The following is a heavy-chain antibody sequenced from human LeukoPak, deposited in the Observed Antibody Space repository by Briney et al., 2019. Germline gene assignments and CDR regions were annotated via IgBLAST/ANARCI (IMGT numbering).Heavy chain of an antibody. CDR2: ISSSGKS. CDR1: GGSVTTTNFD. J-gene: IGHJ4*02. Sequence: SETRSLTCAVSGGSVTTTNFDWAWIRQPPGPGLEWIATISSSGKSYYNPYLMSRVTISVDTSKNQFSLDVTSVTAADTSLFYCARFKGGTGFDYWGRGILVIVS. D-gene: IGHD1-26*01. V-gene: IGHV4-39*01. CDR3: ARFKGGTGFDY.